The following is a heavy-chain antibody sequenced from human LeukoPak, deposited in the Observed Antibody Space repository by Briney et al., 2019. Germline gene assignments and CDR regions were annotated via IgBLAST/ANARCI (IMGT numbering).Heavy chain of an antibody. D-gene: IGHD6-19*01. CDR3: ARGMRQQWLEYDY. CDR2: IIPIFGTA. CDR1: GGTFSSYA. J-gene: IGHJ4*02. V-gene: IGHV1-69*05. Sequence: GASVKVSCKASGGTFSSYAISWVRQAPGQGLEWMGGIIPIFGTANYARKFQGRVTITTDESTSTAYMELSSLRSEDTAVYYCARGMRQQWLEYDYWGQGTLVTVSS.